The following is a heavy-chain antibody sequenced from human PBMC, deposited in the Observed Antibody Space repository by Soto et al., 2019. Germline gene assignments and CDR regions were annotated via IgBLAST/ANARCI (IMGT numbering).Heavy chain of an antibody. Sequence: EVQLVESGGGLVQPGGSLRLSCAASGFTFSSYEMNWVRQAPGKGLEWVSYISSSGSIIYYADSVQGRFTISRDNAKNSLYLQMSSLRAEDTSVYYCARGVLYYYDSSGYPHWFDPWGQGTLVIVSS. CDR3: ARGVLYYYDSSGYPHWFDP. CDR2: ISSSGSII. CDR1: GFTFSSYE. D-gene: IGHD3-22*01. J-gene: IGHJ5*02. V-gene: IGHV3-48*03.